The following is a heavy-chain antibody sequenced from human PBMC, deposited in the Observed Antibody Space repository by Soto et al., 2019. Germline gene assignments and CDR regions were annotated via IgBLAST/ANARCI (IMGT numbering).Heavy chain of an antibody. J-gene: IGHJ4*02. D-gene: IGHD2-8*01. CDR1: GFDFNTYV. Sequence: QVQLVESGGRVVQPGTSLRLSCTASGFDFNTYVLHWVRQAPGKGLEWVAVMSYDGGDKYYADCVKGRFTISRDKSKNTLYLQMNSLRAEDTAVYYCAKVREDMVLLVALDSWGQGTLVTVSS. V-gene: IGHV3-30*18. CDR2: MSYDGGDK. CDR3: AKVREDMVLLVALDS.